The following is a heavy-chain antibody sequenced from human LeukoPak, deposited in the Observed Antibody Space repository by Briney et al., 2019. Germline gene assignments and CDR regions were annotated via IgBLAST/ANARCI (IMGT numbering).Heavy chain of an antibody. J-gene: IGHJ3*02. CDR3: ARDPLKGRLGIEGNI. V-gene: IGHV4-39*07. CDR1: GGSISSSSYY. CDR2: IYYSGST. Sequence: SETLSLTCTVSGGSISSSSYYWGWIRQPPGKGLEWIGSIYYSGSTYYNPSLKSRVTISVDTSKNQFSLKLSSVTAADTAVYYCARDPLKGRLGIEGNIWGQGTMVTVSS. D-gene: IGHD2-15*01.